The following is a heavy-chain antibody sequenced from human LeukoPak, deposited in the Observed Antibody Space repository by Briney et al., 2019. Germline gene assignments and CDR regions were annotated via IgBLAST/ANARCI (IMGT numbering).Heavy chain of an antibody. Sequence: GESLKISCKGSGCSFPSNWIAWVRQMPGKGLEWMGIIYPGDSDTRYSPSFQGQVITSADKSISTAFLQWNSLKASDTAIYYCARLITFGGVPFDPWGQGTLVTVSS. CDR3: ARLITFGGVPFDP. CDR2: IYPGDSDT. V-gene: IGHV5-51*01. D-gene: IGHD3-16*01. CDR1: GCSFPSNW. J-gene: IGHJ5*02.